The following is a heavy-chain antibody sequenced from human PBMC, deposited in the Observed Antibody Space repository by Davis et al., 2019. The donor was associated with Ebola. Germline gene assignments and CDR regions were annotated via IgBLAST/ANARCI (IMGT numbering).Heavy chain of an antibody. V-gene: IGHV4-59*12. CDR2: IYYSGST. CDR3: ARGLSVWFGELLFESYGMDV. CDR1: GGSISSCY. Sequence: MPSETLSLTCTVSGGSISSCYWSWIRQPPGKGLEWIGYIYYSGSTYYNPSLKSRVTISVDTSKNQFSLKLSSVTAADTAVYYCARGLSVWFGELLFESYGMDVWGQGTTVTVSS. D-gene: IGHD3-10*01. J-gene: IGHJ6*02.